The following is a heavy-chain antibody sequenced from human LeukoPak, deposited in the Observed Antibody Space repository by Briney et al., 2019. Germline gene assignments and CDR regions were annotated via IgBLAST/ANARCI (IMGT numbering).Heavy chain of an antibody. D-gene: IGHD3-3*01. CDR1: GFTFSSYA. J-gene: IGHJ4*02. Sequence: GGSLRLSCAASGFTFSSYAMSWVRQAPGKGLEWVSAISGSGGGTYYADSVKGRFTISRDNSKNTLYLQMNSLRAEDTAVYYCAKDETGFLNYFHYWGQGALVTVSS. V-gene: IGHV3-23*01. CDR3: AKDETGFLNYFHY. CDR2: ISGSGGGT.